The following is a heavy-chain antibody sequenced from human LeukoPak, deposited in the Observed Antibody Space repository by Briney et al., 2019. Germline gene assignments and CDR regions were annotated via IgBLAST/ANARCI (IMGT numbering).Heavy chain of an antibody. D-gene: IGHD6-6*01. V-gene: IGHV6-1*01. CDR1: GDSVSSNSAA. CDR3: ARAGSSWVVGAFDI. J-gene: IGHJ3*02. CDR2: TYYRSKWYN. Sequence: PSQTLSLTCAISGDSVSSNSAAWNWIRQSPSRGLEWLGRTYYRSKWYNDYAVSVKSRITINPDTSKNQFSLQPNSVTPEDTAVYYCARAGSSWVVGAFDIWGQGTMVTVSS.